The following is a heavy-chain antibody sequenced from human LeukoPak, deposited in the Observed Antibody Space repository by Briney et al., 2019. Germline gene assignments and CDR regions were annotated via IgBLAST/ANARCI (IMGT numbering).Heavy chain of an antibody. D-gene: IGHD4-17*01. J-gene: IGHJ4*02. CDR1: GFTFSNAW. V-gene: IGHV3-15*01. Sequence: GGSLRLSCAASGFTFSNAWISWVRQAPGKGLEWVGRIKSKTAGGTTDSAAPVKGRFTISRDDSKNMLYLQMNSLKIEDTAVYYCTTRNGDYANSYWGQGTLVTVSS. CDR3: TTRNGDYANSY. CDR2: IKSKTAGGTT.